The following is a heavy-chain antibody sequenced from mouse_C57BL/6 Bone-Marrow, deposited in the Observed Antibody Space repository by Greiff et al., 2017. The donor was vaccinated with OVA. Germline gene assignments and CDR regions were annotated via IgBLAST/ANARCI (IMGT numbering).Heavy chain of an antibody. J-gene: IGHJ4*01. D-gene: IGHD2-5*01. CDR3: TRGYSNYYAMDY. CDR1: GYTFTDYE. V-gene: IGHV1-15*01. Sequence: QVQLQQSGAELVRPGASVTLSCKASGYTFTDYEMHWVKQTPVHGLEWIGAIAPETGGTAYNQKFKGKAILTADKSSSKAYMELRSLTSEDSAVYYCTRGYSNYYAMDYWGQGTSVTVSS. CDR2: IAPETGGT.